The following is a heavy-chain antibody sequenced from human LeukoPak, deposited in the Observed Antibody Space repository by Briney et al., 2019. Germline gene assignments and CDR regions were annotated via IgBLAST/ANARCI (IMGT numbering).Heavy chain of an antibody. CDR3: ARDRILLWFGDPWGAFDI. D-gene: IGHD3-10*01. Sequence: ASVKVSCKAPGYTFTSYYMHWVRQAPGQGLEWMGIINPSGGSTSYAQKFQGRVTMTRDTSTSTVYMELSSLRSEDTAVYYCARDRILLWFGDPWGAFDIWGQGTMVTVSS. V-gene: IGHV1-46*01. J-gene: IGHJ3*02. CDR2: INPSGGST. CDR1: GYTFTSYY.